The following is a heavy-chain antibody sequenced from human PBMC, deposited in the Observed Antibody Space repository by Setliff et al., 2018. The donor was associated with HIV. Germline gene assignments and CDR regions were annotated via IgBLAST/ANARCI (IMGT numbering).Heavy chain of an antibody. D-gene: IGHD2-2*01. CDR1: GFSFSLYA. J-gene: IGHJ6*02. V-gene: IGHV3-23*01. CDR3: AKVPLFVVVPAALGGMDV. Sequence: LSLSCKATGFSFSLYAMSWVRQAPGKGLEWVSSISGSGRKTYYGDSVKGRFTISRDNSWDTVDLQMNTLRAEDTAVYYCAKVPLFVVVPAALGGMDVWGQGTTVTVSS. CDR2: ISGSGRKT.